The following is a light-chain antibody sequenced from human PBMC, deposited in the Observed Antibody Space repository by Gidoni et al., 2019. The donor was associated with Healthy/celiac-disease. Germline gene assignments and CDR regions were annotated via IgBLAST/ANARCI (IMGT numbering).Light chain of an antibody. CDR3: QQRSNWPPIT. CDR2: DAS. J-gene: IGKJ5*01. Sequence: EIVFTQSPATLSLSPGERATLSCRASQSVSSYLAWYQQKPGQAPRLLIYDASNRATGIPARFSGSGSGTDFTLTISSLEPEDFAVYYWQQRSNWPPITFGQGTRLEIK. V-gene: IGKV3-11*01. CDR1: QSVSSY.